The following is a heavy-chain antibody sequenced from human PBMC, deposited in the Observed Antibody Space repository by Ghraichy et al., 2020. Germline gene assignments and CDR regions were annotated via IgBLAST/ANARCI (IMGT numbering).Heavy chain of an antibody. V-gene: IGHV4-4*07. Sequence: SETLSLTCTVSGGSIRGYYWTWIRQPAGKGLELIGRIYSTGSTNYNPSLKSRVSMSVDTSKNQISLKLSSVTAADTAVYYCARVDYGADDWGQGTRSPSPQ. D-gene: IGHD4-17*01. CDR3: ARVDYGADD. CDR2: IYSTGST. J-gene: IGHJ4*02. CDR1: GGSIRGYY.